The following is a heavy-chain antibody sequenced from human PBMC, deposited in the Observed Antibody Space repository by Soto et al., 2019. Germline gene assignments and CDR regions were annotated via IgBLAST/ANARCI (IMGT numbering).Heavy chain of an antibody. CDR1: GYTFTGHY. CDR2: IGPESGAT. D-gene: IGHD5-12*01. Sequence: ASVKVSCKASGYTFTGHYIHWVRQAPEQGPEWLGEIGPESGATRYAQKFQGRVTMTMDMSITTVYMELSNLSPDDTAVYYCGRGRSGQIVVFYWGQGTPVTVSS. V-gene: IGHV1-2*02. CDR3: GRGRSGQIVVFY. J-gene: IGHJ4*02.